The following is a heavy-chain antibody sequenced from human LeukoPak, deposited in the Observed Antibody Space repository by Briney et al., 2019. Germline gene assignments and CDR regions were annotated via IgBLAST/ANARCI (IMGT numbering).Heavy chain of an antibody. CDR1: GFTFSSYS. J-gene: IGHJ4*02. V-gene: IGHV3-48*02. D-gene: IGHD4-17*01. CDR3: ARDYGDLPARVPYFDY. CDR2: ISSSSSMI. Sequence: PGGSRRLSCAASGFTFSSYSMNWVRQAPGKGLEWVSYISSSSSMIYYANSVKGRFTISRDNAKNSLYLQMKSLRDEDTAIYYCARDYGDLPARVPYFDYWGQGTLVTDSS.